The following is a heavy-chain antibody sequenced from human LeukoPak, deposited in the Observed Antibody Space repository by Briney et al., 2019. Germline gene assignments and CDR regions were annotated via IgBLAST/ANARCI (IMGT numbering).Heavy chain of an antibody. Sequence: GGSLTLSCAASGFTFSSYAMSWVSQAPGEGLESVSSISGRGGGPYCAVSVQDRFTISTDNTKNTLFLQMNSLRAEDTAVYYCAKCVRGTATSDYWGQGTLVTVSS. D-gene: IGHD1-1*01. J-gene: IGHJ4*02. CDR3: AKCVRGTATSDY. V-gene: IGHV3-23*01. CDR1: GFTFSSYA. CDR2: ISGRGGGP.